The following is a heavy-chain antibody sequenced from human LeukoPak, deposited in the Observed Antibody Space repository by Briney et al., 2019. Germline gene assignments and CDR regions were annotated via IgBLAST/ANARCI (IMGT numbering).Heavy chain of an antibody. J-gene: IGHJ4*02. D-gene: IGHD4-11*01. CDR1: GFTFSTYA. CDR3: ATPDAACSIYYYFDY. Sequence: SGGSLRLSCAAAGFTFSTYAMSWVRQAPGKGLEWVASISGSADTAFYAASVRGRFTISRDNSQNTLYLQMNNLRAEDTAIYYCATPDAACSIYYYFDYWGQGTLVTVS. V-gene: IGHV3-23*01. CDR2: ISGSADTA.